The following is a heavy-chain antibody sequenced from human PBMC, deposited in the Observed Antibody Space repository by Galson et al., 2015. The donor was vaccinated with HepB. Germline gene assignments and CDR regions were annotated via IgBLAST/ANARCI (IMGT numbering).Heavy chain of an antibody. D-gene: IGHD5-18*01. CDR3: ARVPRSATAMVLLGYYYGMDV. J-gene: IGHJ6*02. CDR2: ISAYNGNT. CDR1: GYTFTSYG. V-gene: IGHV1-18*04. Sequence: SVKVSCKASGYTFTSYGISWVRQAPGQGLEWMGWISAYNGNTNYAQKLQGRVTMTTDTSTSTAYMELRSLRSDDTAVYYCARVPRSATAMVLLGYYYGMDVWGQGTTVTVSS.